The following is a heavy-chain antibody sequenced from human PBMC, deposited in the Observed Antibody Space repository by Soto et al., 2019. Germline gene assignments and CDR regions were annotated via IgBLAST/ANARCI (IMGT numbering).Heavy chain of an antibody. CDR2: ISYDGSNK. Sequence: GGSLRLSCAASGFTFSSYGMHWVRQAPGKGLEWVAVISYDGSNKYYADSVKGRFTISRDNSKNTLYLQMNSLRAEDTTVYYCAKVSPDSSSYFDYWGQGTLVTVSS. V-gene: IGHV3-30*18. J-gene: IGHJ4*02. CDR1: GFTFSSYG. CDR3: AKVSPDSSSYFDY. D-gene: IGHD6-13*01.